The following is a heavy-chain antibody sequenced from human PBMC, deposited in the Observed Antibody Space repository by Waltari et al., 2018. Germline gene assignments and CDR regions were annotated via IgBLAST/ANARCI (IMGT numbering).Heavy chain of an antibody. J-gene: IGHJ3*01. CDR3: ARQIGYDTSGERKDAFDV. D-gene: IGHD3-22*01. V-gene: IGHV5-51*01. CDR2: IYPGDSDT. CDR1: GYTCTNYW. Sequence: EVQVVQSGAEMKKPGESLKISCKGSGYTCTNYWIGWVPQMPGKGLEWMGLIYPGDSDTRYSPSFQGQVTISADKSINTAYLEWSALKASDTAMYYCARQIGYDTSGERKDAFDVWGQGTMVIVSS.